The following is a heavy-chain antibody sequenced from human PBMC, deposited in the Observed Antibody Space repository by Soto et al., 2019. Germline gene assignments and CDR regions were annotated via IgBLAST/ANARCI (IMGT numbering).Heavy chain of an antibody. CDR1: GFTCSSYA. CDR2: ISYDGRNK. J-gene: IGHJ4*02. V-gene: IGHV3-30-3*01. D-gene: IGHD2-15*01. Sequence: GSLILACAASGFTCSSYAMYWVRQAPGKGLEWVAVISYDGRNKYTADSAKGRFTISRDNCKNTLYLQMNSMRAEDTAVYYCERDPSRGFCSGGSCSTLDYWGQGTLVTVYS. CDR3: ERDPSRGFCSGGSCSTLDY.